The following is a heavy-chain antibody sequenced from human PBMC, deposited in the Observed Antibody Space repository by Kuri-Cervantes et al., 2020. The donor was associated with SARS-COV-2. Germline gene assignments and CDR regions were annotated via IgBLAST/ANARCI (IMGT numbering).Heavy chain of an antibody. D-gene: IGHD4-11*01. V-gene: IGHV3-30-3*01. CDR1: GFTFSSYA. CDR2: ISYDGSNK. J-gene: IGHJ4*02. CDR3: TREAYDYNMGFDS. Sequence: GGSLRLCCAASGFTFSSYAMHWVRQAPGKGLEWVAVISYDGSNKYYADSVKGRFTISRDNSRNIVYLQINSLRPEDTALYYCTREAYDYNMGFDSWGQGTLVTVSS.